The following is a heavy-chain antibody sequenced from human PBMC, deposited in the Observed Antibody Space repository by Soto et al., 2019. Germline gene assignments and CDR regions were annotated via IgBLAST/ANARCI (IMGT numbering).Heavy chain of an antibody. Sequence: PSETLSLTCTVSGGSITSYYWSWIRQPPGKGLEWIGYVFHSGITGYNPSLKSRVTITVDASKNLFSLKLIYVTAEDTAVYYCARHVDIVLMVYTTYNWFDPWGQGTLVTVSS. D-gene: IGHD2-8*01. V-gene: IGHV4-59*01. CDR2: VFHSGIT. CDR1: GGSITSYY. CDR3: ARHVDIVLMVYTTYNWFDP. J-gene: IGHJ5*02.